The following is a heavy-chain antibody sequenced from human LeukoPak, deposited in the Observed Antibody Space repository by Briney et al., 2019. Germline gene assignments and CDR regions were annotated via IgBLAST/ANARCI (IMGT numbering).Heavy chain of an antibody. J-gene: IGHJ4*02. D-gene: IGHD5-18*01. V-gene: IGHV4-4*02. Sequence: SGTLSLTCAVSGGSISSSNWWSWVRQPPGKGLEWIGEIYHSGSTYYNPSLKSRVTISVDTSKNQFSLKLSSVTAADTAVYYCASDTAMVEGYYFDYWGQGTLVTVSS. CDR3: ASDTAMVEGYYFDY. CDR2: IYHSGST. CDR1: GGSISSSNW.